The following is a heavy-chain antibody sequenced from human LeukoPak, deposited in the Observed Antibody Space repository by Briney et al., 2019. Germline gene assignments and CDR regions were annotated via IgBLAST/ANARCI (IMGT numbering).Heavy chain of an antibody. CDR3: ARGKSAHSVLLYAY. D-gene: IGHD3-10*01. CDR2: IIPIFGTA. CDR1: GGTFSSYA. J-gene: IGHJ4*02. Sequence: ASVKVSCKASGGTFSSYAISWVRQAPGQGLEWMGGIIPIFGTANYAQKFQGRVTMTRDMSISTAYMELSRLRSDDTAVYYCARGKSAHSVLLYAYWGQGTLVTVSS. V-gene: IGHV1-69*05.